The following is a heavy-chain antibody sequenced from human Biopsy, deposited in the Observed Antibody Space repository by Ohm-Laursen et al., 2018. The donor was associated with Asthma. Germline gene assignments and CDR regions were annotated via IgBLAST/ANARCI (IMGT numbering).Heavy chain of an antibody. Sequence: SSVKVSCKVSGYTFIHFAIHWVRQAPGQRLEWMGWINAGDGNTKYSQKFQGRVTITRDTSASTAYMDLRSLRSEDTAMYYCARTYYDFLTGQVNNAFALWGQGTMVTVSS. V-gene: IGHV1-3*01. J-gene: IGHJ3*01. D-gene: IGHD3-9*01. CDR1: GYTFIHFA. CDR3: ARTYYDFLTGQVNNAFAL. CDR2: INAGDGNT.